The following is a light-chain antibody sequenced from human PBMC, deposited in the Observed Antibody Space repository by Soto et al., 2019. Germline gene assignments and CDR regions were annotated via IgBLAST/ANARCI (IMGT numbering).Light chain of an antibody. CDR3: LSYTPSNTWM. V-gene: IGLV2-14*01. CDR2: EIT. Sequence: QSVLTQPASVSESPGQSITISCTGSSSDIGAYNSVSWYQQHTGKAPKLIIYEITIRPSGVSKRFSGSRSGNTASLTISGLQAEDEADYYCLSYTPSNTWMFGGGTKLTVL. CDR1: SSDIGAYNS. J-gene: IGLJ3*02.